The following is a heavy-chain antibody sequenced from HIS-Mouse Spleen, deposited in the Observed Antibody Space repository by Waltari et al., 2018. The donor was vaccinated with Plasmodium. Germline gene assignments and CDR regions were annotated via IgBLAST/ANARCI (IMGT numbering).Heavy chain of an antibody. CDR2: INPNSGGT. D-gene: IGHD2-8*01. V-gene: IGHV1-2*02. CDR3: ARDRVLIAHWYFDL. CDR1: GYTFTGYY. J-gene: IGHJ2*01. Sequence: QVQLVQSGAEVKKPGASVKVSCKASGYTFTGYYMHWVRQAPGQGLEWMGWINPNSGGTNYAQKIQGRVTMTRDTSISTAYMELSRLRSDDTAVYYCARDRVLIAHWYFDLWGRGTLVTVSS.